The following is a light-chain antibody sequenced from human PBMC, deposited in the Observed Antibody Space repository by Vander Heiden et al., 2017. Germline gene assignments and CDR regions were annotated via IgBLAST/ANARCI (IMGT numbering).Light chain of an antibody. CDR3: EAWDDSLNGVV. CDR1: SSNIGSNT. J-gene: IGLJ2*01. Sequence: QSVLTQPPSASGTPGQRVTISCSGSSSNIGSNTVTWYQQLPVTAPKLLIYSNNQRPSGVPDRFSGSKSGTSASLAISGLQSEDEADYYCEAWDDSLNGVVFGGGTKLTVL. CDR2: SNN. V-gene: IGLV1-44*01.